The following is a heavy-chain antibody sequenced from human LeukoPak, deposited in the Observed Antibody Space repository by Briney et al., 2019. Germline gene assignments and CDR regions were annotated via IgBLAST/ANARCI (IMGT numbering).Heavy chain of an antibody. Sequence: ASVKVSCKTSGYTFTRYGVTWVRQAPGQGLEWMGWISGYNGNTHLAQNLQGRVSLTKDTSTSTAYMEVRSLRSDDTAVYYCARDELYGDRDFDYWGQGTLVTVSS. CDR1: GYTFTRYG. D-gene: IGHD4-17*01. CDR3: ARDELYGDRDFDY. J-gene: IGHJ4*02. V-gene: IGHV1-18*01. CDR2: ISGYNGNT.